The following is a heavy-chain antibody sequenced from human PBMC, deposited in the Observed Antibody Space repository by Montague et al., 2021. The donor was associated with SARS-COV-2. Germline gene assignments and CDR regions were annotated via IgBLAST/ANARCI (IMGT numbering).Heavy chain of an antibody. CDR3: VRDHPYGGPRGAYDI. CDR2: IYDGGAA. J-gene: IGHJ3*02. D-gene: IGHD4-23*01. CDR1: GGSITGYY. V-gene: IGHV4-59*01. Sequence: SETLSLTCTVSGGSITGYYWSWLRRSPGKGLEWIAYIYDGGAANYNPSPGSRVTISIDTSKNQLSLKVNFVTAADTAVYYCVRDHPYGGPRGAYDIWGQGTVVTVSS.